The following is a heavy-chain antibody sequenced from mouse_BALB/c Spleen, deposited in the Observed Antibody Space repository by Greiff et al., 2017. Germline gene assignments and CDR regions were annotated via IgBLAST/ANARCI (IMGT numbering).Heavy chain of an antibody. CDR2: IWGDGST. CDR1: GFSLTGYG. CDR3: ARDRNDYDGVFDY. D-gene: IGHD2-4*01. J-gene: IGHJ2*01. Sequence: VQLKESGPGLVAPSQSLSITCTVSGFSLTGYGVNWVRQPPGKGLEWLGMIWGDGSTDYNSALKSRLSISKDNSKSQVFLKMNSLQTDDTARYYCARDRNDYDGVFDYWGQGTTLTVSS. V-gene: IGHV2-6-7*01.